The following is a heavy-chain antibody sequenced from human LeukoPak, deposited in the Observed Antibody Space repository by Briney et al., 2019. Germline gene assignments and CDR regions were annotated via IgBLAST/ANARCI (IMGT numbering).Heavy chain of an antibody. V-gene: IGHV4-59*12. Sequence: SETLSLTCTVSGGSISTYYWTWIRQPPGKGLEWIGCIYYSGSTNYNPSLKSRVTISVDTSKNQFSLRLSSVTAADTAVYYCARVRTFYYYYYYMDVWGKGTTVTVSS. D-gene: IGHD1-14*01. CDR2: IYYSGST. CDR1: GGSISTYY. J-gene: IGHJ6*03. CDR3: ARVRTFYYYYYYMDV.